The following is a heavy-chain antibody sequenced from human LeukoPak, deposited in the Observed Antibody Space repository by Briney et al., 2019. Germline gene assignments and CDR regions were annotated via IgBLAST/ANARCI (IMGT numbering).Heavy chain of an antibody. D-gene: IGHD4-17*01. J-gene: IGHJ4*02. CDR1: RDSISSYF. CDR3: ARWGTEDGDYPIY. Sequence: ASGTLSLTCTVSRDSISSYFWSWIRQPPGKGLEWIAYIYHSGSTSYNPSLKSRVTLSVDTSKNQFSLNLTSVTAADTAVYYCARWGTEDGDYPIYWGQGTLVTVSS. V-gene: IGHV4-59*01. CDR2: IYHSGST.